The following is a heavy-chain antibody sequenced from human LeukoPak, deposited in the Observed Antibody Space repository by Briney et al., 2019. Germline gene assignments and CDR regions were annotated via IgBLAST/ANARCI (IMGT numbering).Heavy chain of an antibody. J-gene: IGHJ4*02. CDR2: ISYDGSNK. V-gene: IGHV3-30*18. D-gene: IGHD2-2*01. CDR1: GFTFSSYG. CDR3: AKDPAIVVVPAKPTGFDY. Sequence: PGRSLRLSCAASGFTFSSYGMHWVRQAPGKGLEWVAVISYDGSNKYYADSVKGRFTISRDNSKNTLYLQMNSLRAEDTAVYYCAKDPAIVVVPAKPTGFDYWGQGTLVTVSS.